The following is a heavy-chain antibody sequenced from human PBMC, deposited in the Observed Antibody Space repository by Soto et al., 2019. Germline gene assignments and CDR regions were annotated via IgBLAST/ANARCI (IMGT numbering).Heavy chain of an antibody. D-gene: IGHD2-2*01. CDR3: ARGRSSTSPYPIGY. J-gene: IGHJ4*02. CDR2: IYYSGST. CDR1: GDSISSSSYY. Sequence: SETLSLTCTVSGDSISSSSYYWGWIRQPPGKGLEWIGYIYYSGSTYYNPSLKSRVTISVDTSKNQFSLKLSSVTAADTAVYYCARGRSSTSPYPIGYWGQGTLVTVSS. V-gene: IGHV4-31*03.